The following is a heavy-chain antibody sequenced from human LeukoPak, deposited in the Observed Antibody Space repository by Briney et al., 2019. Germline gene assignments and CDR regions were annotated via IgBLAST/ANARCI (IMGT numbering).Heavy chain of an antibody. V-gene: IGHV4-34*01. CDR2: INHSGST. J-gene: IGHJ4*02. D-gene: IGHD6-19*01. CDR3: ARGIAVAGPFDY. Sequence: PSETLSLTCAVYGGSFSGYYWSWIRQPPGKGLEWIGEINHSGSTNYNPSLKSRVTISVDRSKNQFSLKLSSVTAADTAVYYCARGIAVAGPFDYWGQGTLVTVSS. CDR1: GGSFSGYY.